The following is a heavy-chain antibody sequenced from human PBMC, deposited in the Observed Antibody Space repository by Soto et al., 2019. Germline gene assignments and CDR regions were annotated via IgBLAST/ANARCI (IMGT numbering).Heavy chain of an antibody. CDR2: IREDGNEK. J-gene: IGHJ4*02. CDR3: ARGSTYILY. D-gene: IGHD2-2*02. Sequence: GGSLRLSCAASGFSFTTYWMSWVRQAPGTGLEWVASIREDGNEKYYVDSVKGRFTISRDNAKNSLFLQMSSLRVEDTAVYYCARGSTYILYRGQGTLVTVS. CDR1: GFSFTTYW. V-gene: IGHV3-7*01.